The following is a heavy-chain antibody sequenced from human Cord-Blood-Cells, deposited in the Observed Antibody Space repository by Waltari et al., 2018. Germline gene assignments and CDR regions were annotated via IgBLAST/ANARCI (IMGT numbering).Heavy chain of an antibody. J-gene: IGHJ4*02. D-gene: IGHD5-12*01. CDR3: TTRWLQLGAHFDY. V-gene: IGHV3-15*01. CDR1: GFTFSNAW. Sequence: EVQLVESGGGLVKPGGSLRLSCAASGFTFSNAWLRWVRQAPGKGLEWVGRIKSKTDGGKTDYAAPVKGRFTISRDDSKNTLYLQMNSLKTEDTAVYYCTTRWLQLGAHFDYWGQGTLVTVSS. CDR2: IKSKTDGGKT.